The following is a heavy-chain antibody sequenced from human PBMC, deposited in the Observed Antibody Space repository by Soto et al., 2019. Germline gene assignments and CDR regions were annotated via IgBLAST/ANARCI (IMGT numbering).Heavy chain of an antibody. CDR2: ISAYNGKT. J-gene: IGHJ4*02. D-gene: IGHD5-12*01. Sequence: QVQLVQSGGEVKKPGASVKVSCKASGYTFSNYAISWVRQAPGQGLEWMGWISAYNGKTSYSQKLQGRVNMTTDSSTNTAYMELRSLRSDDTAVYYCARIHADGYHLVYWGQGTLVTVSS. CDR1: GYTFSNYA. V-gene: IGHV1-18*01. CDR3: ARIHADGYHLVY.